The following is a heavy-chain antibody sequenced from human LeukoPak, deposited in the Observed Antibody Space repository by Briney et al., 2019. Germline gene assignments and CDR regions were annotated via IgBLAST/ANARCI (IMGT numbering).Heavy chain of an antibody. Sequence: SETLSLTCTVSGGSICSYYWSWIRQPAGKGLEWIGRIYTSGSTNYNPSLKSRVTMSVDTSKNQFSLKLSSVTAADTAVYYCARDMRYCSSTSCSYYYYGMDVWGQGTTVTVSS. J-gene: IGHJ6*02. CDR3: ARDMRYCSSTSCSYYYYGMDV. CDR2: IYTSGST. D-gene: IGHD2-2*01. CDR1: GGSICSYY. V-gene: IGHV4-4*07.